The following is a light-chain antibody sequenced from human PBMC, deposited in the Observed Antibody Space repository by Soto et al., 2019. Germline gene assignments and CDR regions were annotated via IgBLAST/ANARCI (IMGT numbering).Light chain of an antibody. V-gene: IGKV1-5*03. J-gene: IGKJ1*01. CDR3: QQYNSFSPT. Sequence: DIQMTQSPSTLSASVGDRVTITFRASQSISSCLAWYQQKPGKAPNLLIYKASSLESGVPSWFSGGGSGAEITVTISSLHLDGFATYYEQQYNSFSPTFGQGTKVDIK. CDR2: KAS. CDR1: QSISSC.